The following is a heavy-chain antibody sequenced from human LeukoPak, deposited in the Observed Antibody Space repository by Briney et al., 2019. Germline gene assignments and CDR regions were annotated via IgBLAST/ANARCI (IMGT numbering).Heavy chain of an antibody. Sequence: PSGTLSLTCAVSGGSISSSNWWSWVRQPPGKGLEWIGEIYHSGSTNYNPSLKSRVTISVDKSKNQFSLKLSSVTAADTAVYYCARDLEYSSSSYYFDYWGQGTLVTVSS. D-gene: IGHD6-6*01. CDR3: ARDLEYSSSSYYFDY. CDR1: GGSISSSNW. J-gene: IGHJ4*02. V-gene: IGHV4-4*02. CDR2: IYHSGST.